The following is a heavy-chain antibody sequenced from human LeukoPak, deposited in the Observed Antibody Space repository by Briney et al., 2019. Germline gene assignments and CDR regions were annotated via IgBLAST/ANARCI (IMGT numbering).Heavy chain of an antibody. CDR2: TNPNSGNT. CDR3: AREEGSRGAFDI. D-gene: IGHD1-26*01. CDR1: GYTFTSYD. Sequence: ASVKVSCKASGYTFTSYDINWVRQATGQGLEWMGWTNPNSGNTGYAQKFQGRVTMTRNTSISTVYMELSSLRSEDTAVYYCAREEGSRGAFDIWGQGTMVTVSS. J-gene: IGHJ3*02. V-gene: IGHV1-8*01.